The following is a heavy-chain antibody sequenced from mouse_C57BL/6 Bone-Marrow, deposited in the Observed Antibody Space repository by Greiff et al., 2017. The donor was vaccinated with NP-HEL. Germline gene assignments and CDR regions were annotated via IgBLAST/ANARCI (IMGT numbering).Heavy chain of an antibody. J-gene: IGHJ1*03. Sequence: VQLKQSGPGLVKPSQTVFLTCTVTGISITTGNYRWSWIRPFPGNKLEWIGYIYYSGTITYNPSLTNRTTITRDTPKNQFFLEMNSLTAEETATYYCARGPGSSYRYFDVWGTGTTVTVSS. V-gene: IGHV3-5*01. CDR3: ARGPGSSYRYFDV. CDR1: GISITTGNYR. D-gene: IGHD1-1*01. CDR2: IYYSGTI.